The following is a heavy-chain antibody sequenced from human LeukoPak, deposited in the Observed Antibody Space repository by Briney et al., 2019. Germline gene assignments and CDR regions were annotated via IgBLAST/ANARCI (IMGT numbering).Heavy chain of an antibody. Sequence: GGSLRLSCAASGFTFRSYAMSWVRQAPGKGPEWVSGISDDSFSTYYADSLKGRFTIARDNSQSTVFLQMNNLGAEDTAVHFCAKRGVVIRVFLVGLHKEAYYFDSWGQGALVTVSS. CDR2: ISDDSFST. V-gene: IGHV3-23*01. CDR1: GFTFRSYA. CDR3: AKRGVVIRVFLVGLHKEAYYFDS. J-gene: IGHJ4*02. D-gene: IGHD2-15*01.